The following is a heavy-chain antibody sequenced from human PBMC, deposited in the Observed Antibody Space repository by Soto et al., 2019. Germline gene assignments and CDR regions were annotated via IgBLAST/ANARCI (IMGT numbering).Heavy chain of an antibody. V-gene: IGHV4-31*03. CDR1: GGSISSGGYY. CDR3: ARARGGYYDFWSGYYTSYWFDP. Sequence: SETLSLTCTVSGGSISSGGYYWSWIRQHPGKGLEWIGYIYYSGSTYYNPSLKSRVTISVDTSKNQFSLKLSSVTAADTAVYYCARARGGYYDFWSGYYTSYWFDPWGQGTLVTVSS. D-gene: IGHD3-3*01. CDR2: IYYSGST. J-gene: IGHJ5*02.